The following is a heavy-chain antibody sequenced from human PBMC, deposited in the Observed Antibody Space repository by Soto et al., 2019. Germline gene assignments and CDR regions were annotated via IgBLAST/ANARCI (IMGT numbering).Heavy chain of an antibody. CDR3: AKYVYSTGWNLPFDP. CDR1: GFRFSTYG. CDR2: ISNDGRDR. V-gene: IGHV3-30*18. D-gene: IGHD6-19*01. Sequence: QVQLVESGGGVVQPGTSLGLSCTAAGFRFSTYGMHWVRQAPGKGLEWVAVISNDGRDRYYGESVRDRFTISRDNSKNSLYLEMSSLRPEDTAVYYCAKYVYSTGWNLPFDPWGQGTLVTVSS. J-gene: IGHJ5*02.